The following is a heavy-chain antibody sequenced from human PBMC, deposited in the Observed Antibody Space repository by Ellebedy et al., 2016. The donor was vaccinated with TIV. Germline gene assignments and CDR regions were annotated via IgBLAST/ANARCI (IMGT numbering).Heavy chain of an antibody. J-gene: IGHJ4*02. V-gene: IGHV4-34*01. CDR2: INHSGST. CDR1: GGSFSGYY. CDR3: ARGGSRITMVRGEIDY. D-gene: IGHD3-10*01. Sequence: SETLSLXCAVYGGSFSGYYWSWIRQPPGKGLEWIGEINHSGSTNYNPSLKSRVTISVDTSKNQFSLKLSSVTAADTAVYYCARGGSRITMVRGEIDYWGQGTLVTVSS.